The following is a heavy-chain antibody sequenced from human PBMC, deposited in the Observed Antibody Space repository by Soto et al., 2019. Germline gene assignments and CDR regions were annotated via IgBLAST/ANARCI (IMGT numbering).Heavy chain of an antibody. V-gene: IGHV3-20*04. Sequence: EVQLVESGGGVVRPGGSLRLSCAASGFTFDDYGMSWVRQAPGKGLEWVSGINWNGGSTGYADSVKGRFTISRDNAKNSLYLQMNSLRADDTALYYCARDGDIVVVVAATPSWFDPWGQGTLVTVSS. D-gene: IGHD2-15*01. J-gene: IGHJ5*02. CDR2: INWNGGST. CDR3: ARDGDIVVVVAATPSWFDP. CDR1: GFTFDDYG.